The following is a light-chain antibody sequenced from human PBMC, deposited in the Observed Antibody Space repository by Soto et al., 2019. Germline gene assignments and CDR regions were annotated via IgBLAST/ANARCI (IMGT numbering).Light chain of an antibody. CDR1: QSLLYSDGNTY. Sequence: DVVMTQSPLSLTVTLGQPASISCRSSQSLLYSDGNTYLNWFHQRPGQSPRRLIYKVSNRDSGVPDRFSGSGSGTDFTLKISRVEAEDVGIYYCMQGTYWPTFGQGTKVDIK. V-gene: IGKV2-30*01. CDR2: KVS. J-gene: IGKJ1*01. CDR3: MQGTYWPT.